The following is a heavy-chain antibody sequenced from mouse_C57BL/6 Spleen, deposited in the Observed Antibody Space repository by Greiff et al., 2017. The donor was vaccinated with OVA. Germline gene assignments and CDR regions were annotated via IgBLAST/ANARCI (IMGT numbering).Heavy chain of an antibody. CDR3: TREGGLLYAMDY. Sequence: EVKLMESGEGLVKPGGSLKLSCAASGFTFSSYAMSWVRQTPEKRLEWVAYISSGGDYIYYADTVKGRFTISRDNARNTLYLQMSSLKSEDTAMYYCTREGGLLYAMDYWGQGTSVTVSS. CDR1: GFTFSSYA. D-gene: IGHD2-10*01. J-gene: IGHJ4*01. V-gene: IGHV5-9-1*02. CDR2: ISSGGDYI.